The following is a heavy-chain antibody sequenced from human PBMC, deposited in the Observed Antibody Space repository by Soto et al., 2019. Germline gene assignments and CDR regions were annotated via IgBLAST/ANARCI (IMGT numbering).Heavy chain of an antibody. CDR1: GGTFSSYA. V-gene: IGHV1-69*13. CDR3: AREIGGSYYVYYYYGMDV. D-gene: IGHD1-26*01. CDR2: IIPISGTA. J-gene: IGHJ6*02. Sequence: SVKVSCKASGGTFSSYAISWVRQAPGQGLEWMGGIIPISGTANYAQKFQGRVTITADESTSTAYMELSSLRSEDTAVYYCAREIGGSYYVYYYYGMDVWGQGTTVTVS.